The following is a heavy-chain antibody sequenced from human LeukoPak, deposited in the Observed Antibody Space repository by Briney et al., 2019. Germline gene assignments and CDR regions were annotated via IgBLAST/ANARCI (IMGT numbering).Heavy chain of an antibody. CDR2: IYYSGST. Sequence: SETLSLTCTVSGGSISSSSSYWGWIRQPPGKGLEWIGSIYYSGSTYYHPSLKSRVTISVDTSKNQFSLKLSSVTAADTAVYYCARLYSSGYFDYWGQGTLVTVSS. CDR3: ARLYSSGYFDY. CDR1: GGSISSSSSY. J-gene: IGHJ4*02. D-gene: IGHD2-21*01. V-gene: IGHV4-39*01.